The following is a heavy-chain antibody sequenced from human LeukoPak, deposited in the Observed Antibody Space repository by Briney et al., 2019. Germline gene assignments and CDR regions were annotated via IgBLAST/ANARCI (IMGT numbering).Heavy chain of an antibody. V-gene: IGHV7-4-1*02. J-gene: IGHJ6*02. Sequence: GASVKVSCKASGYTFTSYAMNWVRQAPGQGLEWMGWINTNTGNPTYAQGFTGRFVFSLDTSVSTAYLRISSLKAEDTAVYYCARGWIAAAGTYYYGMDVWGQGTTVTVSS. CDR1: GYTFTSYA. CDR2: INTNTGNP. D-gene: IGHD6-13*01. CDR3: ARGWIAAAGTYYYGMDV.